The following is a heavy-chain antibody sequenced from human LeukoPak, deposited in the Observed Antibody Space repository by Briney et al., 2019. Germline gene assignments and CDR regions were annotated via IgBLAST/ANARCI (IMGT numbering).Heavy chain of an antibody. J-gene: IGHJ4*02. D-gene: IGHD2-2*02. CDR1: GFTFSSYA. CDR2: ISGSGGST. CDR3: AKDRDLEPAAIDY. V-gene: IGHV3-23*01. Sequence: GGSLRLSCAASGFTFSSYAMSWVRQAPGKGLEWISAISGSGGSTYYADSVKGRFTISRDNSKNTLYLQMNSLRAEDTAVYYCAKDRDLEPAAIDYWGQGTLVTVSS.